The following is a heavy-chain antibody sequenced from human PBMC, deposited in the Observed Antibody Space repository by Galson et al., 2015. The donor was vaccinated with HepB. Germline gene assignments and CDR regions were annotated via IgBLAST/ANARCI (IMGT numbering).Heavy chain of an antibody. CDR1: GFTFSSYA. V-gene: IGHV3-30-3*01. D-gene: IGHD1-26*01. J-gene: IGHJ6*03. CDR3: ARDSAIVGATTDYYYMDV. Sequence: SLRLSCAASGFTFSSYAMHWVRQAPGKGLEWVAVISYDGSNKYYADSVKGRFTISRDNSKNTLYLQMNSLRAEDTAVYYCARDSAIVGATTDYYYMDVWGKGTTVTVSS. CDR2: ISYDGSNK.